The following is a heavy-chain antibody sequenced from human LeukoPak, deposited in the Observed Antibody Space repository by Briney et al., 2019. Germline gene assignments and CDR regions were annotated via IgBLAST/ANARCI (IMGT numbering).Heavy chain of an antibody. V-gene: IGHV5-51*01. J-gene: IGHJ1*01. Sequence: GESLKIAWQGSGYSFTSYWIGRVRQMPGKGLEWMGIIYPGDSETRYSPSFQGQVTISADKSISTAYLQWSSLKASDTAMYYCARHKLEYSSLFSFQHWGEGTLVTVSS. CDR1: GYSFTSYW. CDR2: IYPGDSET. CDR3: ARHKLEYSSLFSFQH. D-gene: IGHD6-6*01.